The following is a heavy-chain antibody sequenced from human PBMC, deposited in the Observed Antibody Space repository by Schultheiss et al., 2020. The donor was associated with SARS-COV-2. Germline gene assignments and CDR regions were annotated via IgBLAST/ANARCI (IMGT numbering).Heavy chain of an antibody. CDR2: IYPGDSDS. D-gene: IGHD1-26*01. CDR3: AKDSGSLEGVDY. CDR1: GYSFTSYW. V-gene: IGHV5-51*01. J-gene: IGHJ4*02. Sequence: GGSLRLSCKGSGYSFTSYWIGWVRQMPGKGLEWMGIIYPGDSDSRYSPSFQGHVTISADKSISTAYLQWSSLKASDTAIYYCAKDSGSLEGVDYWGQGTLVTVSS.